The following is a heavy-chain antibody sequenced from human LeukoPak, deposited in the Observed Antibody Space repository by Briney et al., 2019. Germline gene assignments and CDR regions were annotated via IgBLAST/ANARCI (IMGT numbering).Heavy chain of an antibody. D-gene: IGHD6-19*01. Sequence: GGSLRLFCAASGFTFSSYAMSWVRQAPGKGLEWVSAISSSGGSTYYEDSVKGRVTISRDNSKNMQYLQMNSHRAEDTAGYYCAKHCHGYSSGPDWYYWGQGTLVTVSS. V-gene: IGHV3-23*01. CDR3: AKHCHGYSSGPDWYY. CDR1: GFTFSSYA. J-gene: IGHJ4*02. CDR2: ISSSGGST.